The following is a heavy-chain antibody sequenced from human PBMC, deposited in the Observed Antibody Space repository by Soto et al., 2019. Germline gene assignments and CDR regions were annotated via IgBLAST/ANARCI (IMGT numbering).Heavy chain of an antibody. D-gene: IGHD3-22*01. V-gene: IGHV1-46*01. CDR3: ARVGNLAMIVPGADAFDI. CDR1: GYTFTSYY. CDR2: INPSGGST. J-gene: IGHJ3*02. Sequence: ASVKVSCTASGYTFTSYYMHWVRQAPGQGLEWMGIINPSGGSTSYAQEFQGRVTMTRDTSTSTVYMELSSLRSEDTAVYYCARVGNLAMIVPGADAFDIWGQGKMVTVS.